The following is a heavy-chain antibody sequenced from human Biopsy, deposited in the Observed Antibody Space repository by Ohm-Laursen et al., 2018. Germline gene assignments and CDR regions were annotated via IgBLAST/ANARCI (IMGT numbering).Heavy chain of an antibody. J-gene: IGHJ2*01. D-gene: IGHD3-22*01. V-gene: IGHV4-59*01. CDR1: GDSISTYY. Sequence: SDTLSLTCTVSGDSISTYYWSWIRQPPGKGLEWIGYVYYTGSTDYNPSLQSRVTISVDTSKNHFSLRLRSVTSADTAIYYCARDRGYYSDRTVPGYCDLWGRGTLVTVSS. CDR2: VYYTGST. CDR3: ARDRGYYSDRTVPGYCDL.